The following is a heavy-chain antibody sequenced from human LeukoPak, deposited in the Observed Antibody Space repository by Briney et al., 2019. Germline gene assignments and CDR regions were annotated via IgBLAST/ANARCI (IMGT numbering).Heavy chain of an antibody. Sequence: GGSLRLSCAVSGFTFSSYWMSWVRQAPGKGLEWVANIKQDGSKKYYVDSVKGRFTISRDNAKNSLYLQMNSLRAEDTAVYYCARVVTRCSSTSCYPKDAFDIWGQGTMVTVSS. CDR1: GFTFSSYW. D-gene: IGHD2-2*01. CDR2: IKQDGSKK. V-gene: IGHV3-7*01. J-gene: IGHJ3*02. CDR3: ARVVTRCSSTSCYPKDAFDI.